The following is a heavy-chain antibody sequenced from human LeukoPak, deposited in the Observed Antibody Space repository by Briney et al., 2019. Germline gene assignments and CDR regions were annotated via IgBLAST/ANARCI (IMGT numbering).Heavy chain of an antibody. J-gene: IGHJ6*03. CDR1: GGSISSYY. Sequence: PSETLSLTCTVSGGSISSYYWSWIRQPPGKGLEWIGYIYTSGSTNYNPSLKSRVTISVDTSKNQFSLKLSSVTAADTAVYYCARQSAIFDYYYMDVWGKGTTVTVSS. CDR2: IYTSGST. V-gene: IGHV4-4*09. CDR3: ARQSAIFDYYYMDV. D-gene: IGHD3-3*01.